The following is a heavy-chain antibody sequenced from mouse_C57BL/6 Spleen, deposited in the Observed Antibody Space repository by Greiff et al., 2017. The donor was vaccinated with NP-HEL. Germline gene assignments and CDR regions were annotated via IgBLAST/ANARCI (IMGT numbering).Heavy chain of an antibody. D-gene: IGHD4-1*02. J-gene: IGHJ4*01. CDR1: GYTFTSYW. V-gene: IGHV1-64*01. CDR2: IHPNSGST. Sequence: QVQLQQSGAELVKPGASVKLSCKASGYTFTSYWMHWVKQRPGQGLEWIGMIHPNSGSTNYNEKFKSKATLTVDKSSSTAYMQLSSLTSEDSAVYYCAIPTGTEYAMDYWGQGTSVTVSS. CDR3: AIPTGTEYAMDY.